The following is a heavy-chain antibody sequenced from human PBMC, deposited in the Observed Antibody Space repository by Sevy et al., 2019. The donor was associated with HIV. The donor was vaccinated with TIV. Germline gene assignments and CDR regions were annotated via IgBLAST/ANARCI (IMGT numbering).Heavy chain of an antibody. V-gene: IGHV3-30*02. CDR2: IWYDGSDR. CDR1: GLSFSDYG. D-gene: IGHD6-13*01. Sequence: GGSLRLSCTASGLSFSDYGMHWVRQAPGKGLEWMAFIWYDGSDRYYADSVKGRFTISRDNSKNILYLQMSSLRLEDTAYSYCAKNTAAVGFGGFDYWGQGTLVTVSS. CDR3: AKNTAAVGFGGFDY. J-gene: IGHJ4*02.